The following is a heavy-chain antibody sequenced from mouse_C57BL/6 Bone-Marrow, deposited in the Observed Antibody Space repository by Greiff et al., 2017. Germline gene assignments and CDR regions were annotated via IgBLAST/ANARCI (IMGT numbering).Heavy chain of an antibody. CDR3: ASEAYYCGSSFYAMDY. J-gene: IGHJ4*01. CDR2: ISSGCSTI. Sequence: EVQRVESGGGLVKPGGSLKLSCAASGFSFSDYGMHWVRQAQEKGLEWVAYISSGCSTIYSADTVKGRFTISRDNAKNTLFLHMTSLMSDDTAMYYCASEAYYCGSSFYAMDYWGQGTSGTSSS. D-gene: IGHD1-1*01. V-gene: IGHV5-17*01. CDR1: GFSFSDYG.